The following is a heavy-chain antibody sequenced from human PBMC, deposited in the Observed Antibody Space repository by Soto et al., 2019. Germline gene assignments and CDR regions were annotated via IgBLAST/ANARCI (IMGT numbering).Heavy chain of an antibody. V-gene: IGHV3-48*03. D-gene: IGHD1-26*01. J-gene: IGHJ3*01. CDR3: AGRASR. Sequence: GSLRPSCAASGFTFSTTEMYWVRQAPGKGLEWVSYIHPSGQPIFYADSVKGRFTISRDNAKNSLYLQMSSLMAEDSAVYYCAGRASRWGQGTMVTVSS. CDR1: GFTFSTTE. CDR2: IHPSGQPI.